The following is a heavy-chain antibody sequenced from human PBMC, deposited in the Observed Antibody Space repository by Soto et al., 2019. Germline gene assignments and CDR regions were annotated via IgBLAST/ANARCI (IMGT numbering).Heavy chain of an antibody. D-gene: IGHD5-18*01. CDR1: GGSISSGNYC. CDR2: IHYSGSS. CDR3: ARDLDTATYFDY. Sequence: SETLSLTCTVSGGSISSGNYCWSWIRQTPGKGLEWIGFIHYSGSSYYNPSLKSRVTISVDTSKNQFSLKLDSVTAADTAVYYCARDLDTATYFDYWGHGTLVTVSS. V-gene: IGHV4-30-4*01. J-gene: IGHJ4*01.